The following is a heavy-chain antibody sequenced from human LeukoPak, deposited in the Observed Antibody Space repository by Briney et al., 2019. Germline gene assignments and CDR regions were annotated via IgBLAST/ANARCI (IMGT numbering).Heavy chain of an antibody. V-gene: IGHV4-59*12. D-gene: IGHD2-15*01. CDR1: GGSISSYY. CDR2: IYYSGST. J-gene: IGHJ4*02. CDR3: ARDLSGYFDY. Sequence: SETLSLTCTVSGGSISSYYWSWIRQPPGKGLEWIGSIYYSGSTNYNPSLKSRVTISVDTSKNQFSLKLSSVTAADTAVYYCARDLSGYFDYWGQGTLVTVSS.